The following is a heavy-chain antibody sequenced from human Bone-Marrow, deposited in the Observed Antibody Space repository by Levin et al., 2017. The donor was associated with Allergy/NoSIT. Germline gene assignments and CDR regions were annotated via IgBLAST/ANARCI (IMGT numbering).Heavy chain of an antibody. J-gene: IGHJ3*02. D-gene: IGHD6-13*01. CDR1: GFTFSSYS. V-gene: IGHV3-48*01. Sequence: GESLKISCAASGFTFSSYSMNWVRQAPGKGLEWVSYISSSSSTIYYADSVKGRFTISRDNAKNSLYLQMNSLRAEDTAVYYCARAGYSSSWSNAFDIWGQGTMVTVSS. CDR2: ISSSSSTI. CDR3: ARAGYSSSWSNAFDI.